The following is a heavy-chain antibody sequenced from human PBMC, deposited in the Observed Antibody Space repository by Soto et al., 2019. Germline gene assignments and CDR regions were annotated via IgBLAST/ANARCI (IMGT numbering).Heavy chain of an antibody. D-gene: IGHD2-2*01. CDR1: GFTFRSYS. CDR2: IGDSSTHT. J-gene: IGHJ6*02. CDR3: ARYIPGVRYYGMDV. V-gene: IGHV3-21*04. Sequence: LGGSLRLSCAASGFTFRSYSMNWVRQAPGKGLEWVSLIGDSSTHTYYAASVKGRFTISRDNAGNTLFLEMYSLRAEDTAVYYCARYIPGVRYYGMDVWGQGTTVTVSS.